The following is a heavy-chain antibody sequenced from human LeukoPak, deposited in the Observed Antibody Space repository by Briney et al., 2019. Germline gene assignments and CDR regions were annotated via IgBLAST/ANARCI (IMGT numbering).Heavy chain of an antibody. D-gene: IGHD6-13*01. CDR1: GGSFNNSY. CDR2: IHHSGGT. J-gene: IGHJ4*02. Sequence: SETLSLTCAAYGGSFNNSYWTWIRQSPGKGLEWIGEIHHSGGTNYNPSLKSRVSISLDTSKNQLSLRLSSLTAADTAVYYCASSIAADLDSWGQGTLVIVSS. V-gene: IGHV4-34*01. CDR3: ASSIAADLDS.